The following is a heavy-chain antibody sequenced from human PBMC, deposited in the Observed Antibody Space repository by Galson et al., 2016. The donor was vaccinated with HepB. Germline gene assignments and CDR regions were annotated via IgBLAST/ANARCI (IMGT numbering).Heavy chain of an antibody. CDR1: GGTFNKYD. Sequence: SVKVSCKASGGTFNKYDINWVRQAPGQGPEWVGGIIPTSGTTDYAPKLQARVTITADTSTSTAYMELRSLRSEDTAVYYCATSLRFFDWLFKFYFDNWGQGTLVTVS. CDR3: ATSLRFFDWLFKFYFDN. V-gene: IGHV1-69*06. CDR2: IIPTSGTT. D-gene: IGHD3-9*01. J-gene: IGHJ4*02.